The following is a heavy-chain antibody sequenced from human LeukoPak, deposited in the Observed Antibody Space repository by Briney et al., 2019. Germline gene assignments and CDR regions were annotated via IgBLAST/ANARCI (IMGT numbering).Heavy chain of an antibody. V-gene: IGHV3-30*03. Sequence: GGSLRLSCAASGFTFSSVGMHRVRQAPGKALMWGAVISDDGSNKDYANAVKGRFTIYRDNSKNTLYLQLNSLRAEDTAVYYCAIVQHGDYGAFDIWGQGTMVTVSS. D-gene: IGHD4-17*01. CDR3: AIVQHGDYGAFDI. CDR2: ISDDGSNK. J-gene: IGHJ3*02. CDR1: GFTFSSVG.